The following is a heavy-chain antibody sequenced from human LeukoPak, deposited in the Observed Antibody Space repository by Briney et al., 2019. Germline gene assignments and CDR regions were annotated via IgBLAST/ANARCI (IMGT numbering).Heavy chain of an antibody. CDR3: ARGVLSRQYYYDSSGYYTFDY. Sequence: GGSLRLSCAASGFTFSSYGMHWVRQAPGKGLEGGAVIWYDGSNNYYADSVKGRLTISRDNSKNTLYLQMNSLRAEDTAVYYCARGVLSRQYYYDSSGYYTFDYWGQGTLVTVSS. CDR1: GFTFSSYG. CDR2: IWYDGSNN. D-gene: IGHD3-22*01. J-gene: IGHJ4*02. V-gene: IGHV3-33*01.